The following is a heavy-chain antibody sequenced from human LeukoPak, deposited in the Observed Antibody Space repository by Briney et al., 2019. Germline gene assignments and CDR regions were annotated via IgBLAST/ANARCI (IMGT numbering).Heavy chain of an antibody. CDR1: GYIFTSYG. CDR2: ISAYNGNT. J-gene: IGHJ6*03. V-gene: IGHV1-18*01. D-gene: IGHD2-15*01. Sequence: ASVKVSCKASGYIFTSYGISWVRQAPGQGLEWMGWISAYNGNTNYAQKLQGRVTMTTDTSTSTAYMELRSLRSDDTAVYYCARAPYCSGGSCYYYYMDVWGKGTTVTVSS. CDR3: ARAPYCSGGSCYYYYMDV.